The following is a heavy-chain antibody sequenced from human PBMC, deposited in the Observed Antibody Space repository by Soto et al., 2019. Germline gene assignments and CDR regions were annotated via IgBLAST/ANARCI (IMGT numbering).Heavy chain of an antibody. J-gene: IGHJ4*02. CDR3: ERDWGRAEPMDL. D-gene: IGHD3-10*01. Sequence: QVQLVESGGGVVQPGTSLRLSCAASGFSFSSYGMHWVRQVPGKGLEWVAVIWHDGINKDYADSVKGRFTVSRDKSKRTLYMQMNSMRAEDMAVYYCERDWGRAEPMDLWGPGTLVTVSS. CDR2: IWHDGINK. V-gene: IGHV3-33*01. CDR1: GFSFSSYG.